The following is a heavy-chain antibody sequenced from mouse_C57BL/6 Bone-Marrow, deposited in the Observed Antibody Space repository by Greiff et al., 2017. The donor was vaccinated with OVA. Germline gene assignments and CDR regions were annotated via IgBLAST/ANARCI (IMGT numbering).Heavy chain of an antibody. CDR1: GYTFTSYG. J-gene: IGHJ4*01. CDR3: ARDLRGNMDY. CDR2: IYPRSGNT. V-gene: IGHV1-81*01. Sequence: VQVVESGAELARPGASVKLSCKASGYTFTSYGISWVKQRTGQGLEWIGEIYPRSGNTYYNEKFKGKATLTADKSSSTAYMELRSLTSEDSAVYFCARDLRGNMDYWGQGTSVTVSS.